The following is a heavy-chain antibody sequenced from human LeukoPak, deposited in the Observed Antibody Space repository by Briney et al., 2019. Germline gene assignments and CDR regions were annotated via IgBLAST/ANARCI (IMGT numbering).Heavy chain of an antibody. D-gene: IGHD1-1*01. V-gene: IGHV3-9*01. Sequence: GTSLRLSCVASGFTLADHAMHWVRRAPGQGLEWVTGINWNNDGIVYAASVKGRFTVSRDNAKNTLYLQMNGLRPEDTAFYYCARDDYNTLGYNFHHWGQGTLVTVSS. J-gene: IGHJ1*01. CDR2: INWNNDGI. CDR1: GFTLADHA. CDR3: ARDDYNTLGYNFHH.